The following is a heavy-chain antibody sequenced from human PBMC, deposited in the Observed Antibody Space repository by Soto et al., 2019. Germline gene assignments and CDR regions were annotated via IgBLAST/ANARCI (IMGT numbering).Heavy chain of an antibody. CDR1: GGSIIEHY. Sequence: PSETVSFACTVCGGSIIEHYWSWIRQPPGKGLEWIGYIFYTGYTTYNPSLKSRATISLDTPRNHFSLRLSSVTAADTAVYYCPREKGEWLGDLLRHGWLEPWSQGTLDTVYS. CDR2: IFYTGYT. D-gene: IGHD3-10*01. CDR3: PREKGEWLGDLLRHGWLEP. J-gene: IGHJ5*02. V-gene: IGHV4-59*11.